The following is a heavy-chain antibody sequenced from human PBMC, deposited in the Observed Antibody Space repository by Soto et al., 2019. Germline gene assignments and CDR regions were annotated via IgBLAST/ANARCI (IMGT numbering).Heavy chain of an antibody. CDR1: GDSISSSSYY. CDR3: ARHRLRVAVAYDFDY. D-gene: IGHD6-19*01. V-gene: IGHV4-39*01. Sequence: SETLSLTCTVSGDSISSSSYYWGWIRQPPGKDLEWIGSIYYSGSTYYNPSLKSRVTISVDTSKNQFSLKLSSVTAADTAVYYCARHRLRVAVAYDFDYWGQGTLVTVS. CDR2: IYYSGST. J-gene: IGHJ4*02.